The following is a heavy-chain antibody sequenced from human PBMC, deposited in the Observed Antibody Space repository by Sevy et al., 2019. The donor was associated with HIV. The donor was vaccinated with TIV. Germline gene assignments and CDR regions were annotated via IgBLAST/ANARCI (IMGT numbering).Heavy chain of an antibody. Sequence: GGSLRLSCAASGFTFNYHFMNWVRQVPGKGLVWVSYISSASSYINYSDSVKGRFTISRDNAKNLVFLEMNNLRPEDTAVYFCARGDYYGSLYYFDYWGQGTLVTVSS. D-gene: IGHD3-10*01. CDR1: GFTFNYHF. CDR2: ISSASSYI. J-gene: IGHJ4*02. V-gene: IGHV3-21*01. CDR3: ARGDYYGSLYYFDY.